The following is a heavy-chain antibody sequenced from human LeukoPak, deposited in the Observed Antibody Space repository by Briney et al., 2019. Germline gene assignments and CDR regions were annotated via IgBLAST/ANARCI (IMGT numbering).Heavy chain of an antibody. CDR1: GYTFTGYN. D-gene: IGHD6-13*01. CDR2: INPNSGGT. J-gene: IGHJ4*02. V-gene: IGHV1-2*02. Sequence: GASVKVSCKASGYTFTGYNLHWVRQAPGQGLEWMGWINPNSGGTNYAQKFQGRVTMTRDTSISTAYMDLSRLRSDDTAVYYCARSSGGSWSYFDYWGQGTLVTVSS. CDR3: ARSSGGSWSYFDY.